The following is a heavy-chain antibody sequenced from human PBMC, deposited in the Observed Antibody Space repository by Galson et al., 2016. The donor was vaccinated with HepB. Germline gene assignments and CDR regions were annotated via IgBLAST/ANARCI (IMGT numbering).Heavy chain of an antibody. D-gene: IGHD3-16*01. CDR1: GFSFNIEN. CDR3: ARGLGASWFYL. Sequence: SLRLSCAASGFSFNIENMNWVRQAAGKGLEWLSYISKSSSPIFYADSVKGRFTTSRDNGKSTLYLQMTGLTVEDTGVYYCARGLGASWFYLWGQGTLVTVSS. J-gene: IGHJ5*02. CDR2: ISKSSSPI. V-gene: IGHV3-48*04.